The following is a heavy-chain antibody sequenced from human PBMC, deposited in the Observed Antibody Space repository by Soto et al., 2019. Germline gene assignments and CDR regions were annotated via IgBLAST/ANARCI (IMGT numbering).Heavy chain of an antibody. V-gene: IGHV4-4*07. D-gene: IGHD2-2*01. CDR3: VRASMPKAHFDS. CDR1: GGSIRCYD. CDR2: MHTSGST. J-gene: IGHJ4*02. Sequence: LETLSLSCTVSGGSIRCYDLSWIRQPAGMGLEWIGRMHTSGSTNYNPSLKSRVTISVDMSKNQISLKLTSVTAADTALYYCVRASMPKAHFDSWGQGTLVNVSS.